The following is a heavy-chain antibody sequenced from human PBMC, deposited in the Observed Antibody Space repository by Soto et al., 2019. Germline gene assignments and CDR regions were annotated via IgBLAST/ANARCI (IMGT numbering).Heavy chain of an antibody. D-gene: IGHD3-10*01. CDR3: ARDLYYYGSGSYPPGTYYYYGMDV. J-gene: IGHJ6*02. V-gene: IGHV1-18*01. CDR1: GYTFTSYG. Sequence: GASVKVSCKASGYTFTSYGISWVRQAPGQGLEWMGWISAYSGGTNYAQKFQGWVTMTRDTSISTAYMELRRLRSDDTAVYYCARDLYYYGSGSYPPGTYYYYGMDVWGQGTTVTVSS. CDR2: ISAYSGGT.